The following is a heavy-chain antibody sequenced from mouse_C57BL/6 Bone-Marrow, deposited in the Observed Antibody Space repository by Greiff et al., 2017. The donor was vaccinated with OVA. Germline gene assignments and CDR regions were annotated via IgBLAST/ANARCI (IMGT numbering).Heavy chain of an antibody. J-gene: IGHJ3*01. V-gene: IGHV1-80*01. Sequence: VQLQQSGAELVKPGASVKISCKASGYAFSSYWMNWVKQRPGKGLEWIGQIYPGDGDTNYNGKFKGKAKLTADKSTSAAYMQLSSLTSEDSAVYFGARWYYCYDVAWFAYWGQGTLVTVSA. CDR1: GYAFSSYW. D-gene: IGHD2-12*01. CDR2: IYPGDGDT. CDR3: ARWYYCYDVAWFAY.